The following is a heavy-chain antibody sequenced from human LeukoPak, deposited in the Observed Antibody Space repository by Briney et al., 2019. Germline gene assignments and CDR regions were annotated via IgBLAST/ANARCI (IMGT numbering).Heavy chain of an antibody. CDR1: GFTFSSYS. CDR3: ARDRSETYYYDSSGPRRAFDI. CDR2: ISSSSSYI. V-gene: IGHV3-21*01. Sequence: GGSLRLSCGASGFTFSSYSMNWVRQAPGKGLEWVSSISSSSSYIYYADSVKGRLTISRDNAKNSLYLQMNSLRAGDTAVYYCARDRSETYYYDSSGPRRAFDIWGQGTMVTVSS. D-gene: IGHD3-22*01. J-gene: IGHJ3*02.